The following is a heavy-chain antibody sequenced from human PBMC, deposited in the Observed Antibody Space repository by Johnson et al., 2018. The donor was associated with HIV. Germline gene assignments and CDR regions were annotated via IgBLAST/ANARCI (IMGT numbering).Heavy chain of an antibody. CDR2: ISSDGSNK. V-gene: IGHV3-30*04. CDR3: ARVRSGRENAFDI. J-gene: IGHJ3*02. CDR1: GFTFRRYA. D-gene: IGHD1-26*01. Sequence: QVQLVESGGGVVQPGRSLRLSCAASGFTFRRYALHWVRQAPGTGLEWVAVISSDGSNKYYAHSVKGRFTISRDNSKNTLYLQMNSPRVEDTAVYYCARVRSGRENAFDIWGQGTMVTVSS.